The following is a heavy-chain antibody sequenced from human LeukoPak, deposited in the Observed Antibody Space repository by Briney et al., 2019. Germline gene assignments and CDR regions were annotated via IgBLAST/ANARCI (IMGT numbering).Heavy chain of an antibody. CDR3: AKSPPSSGRSPFDY. Sequence: TGGSLRLSCAASGFTFSSYAMSWVRQAPGKALQWASAISGSGGSTYYADSVKGRFTISRDNSKNTLYLQMNSLRAEDTAVYYCAKSPPSSGRSPFDYWGQGTLVTVSS. CDR2: ISGSGGST. V-gene: IGHV3-23*01. J-gene: IGHJ4*02. CDR1: GFTFSSYA. D-gene: IGHD6-19*01.